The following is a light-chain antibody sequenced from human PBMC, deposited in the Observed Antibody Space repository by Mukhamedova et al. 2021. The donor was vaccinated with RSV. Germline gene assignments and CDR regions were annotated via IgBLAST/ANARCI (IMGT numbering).Light chain of an antibody. V-gene: IGKV1-39*01. J-gene: IGKJ4*01. CDR3: QQSYSTPPT. Sequence: WYQRRVHGKAPQLLISTASSLQSGVPARFSGSGYGTDFSLTIGSLQPEASATYYCQQSYSTPPTFGGGTRVEIK. CDR2: TAS.